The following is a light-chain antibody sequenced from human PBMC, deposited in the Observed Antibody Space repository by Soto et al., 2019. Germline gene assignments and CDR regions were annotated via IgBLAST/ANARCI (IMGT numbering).Light chain of an antibody. Sequence: QSVLTQPHSASGTPGQRVTISCSGGGSNIGTNTVNWYRQLPGTAPKLVIFGDNQRPSGVPDRFSGSKSGTSASLAISGLQSEDEADYYCAAWDGSLNNVLFGGGTKLTVL. J-gene: IGLJ2*01. CDR3: AAWDGSLNNVL. V-gene: IGLV1-44*01. CDR1: GSNIGTNT. CDR2: GDN.